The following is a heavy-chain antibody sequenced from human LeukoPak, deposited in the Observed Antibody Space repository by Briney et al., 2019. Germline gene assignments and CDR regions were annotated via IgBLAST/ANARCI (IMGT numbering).Heavy chain of an antibody. Sequence: GGSLRLSCVVSGFTFSSFWMTWVRQAPGKGLEWVAFIRYDGNKEDYGDSVKGRFTISKDNSKNTLYLQMNSLRPEDTSVYYCARDVNLKQLADWGQGTLVTVSS. CDR1: GFTFSSFW. CDR2: IRYDGNKE. J-gene: IGHJ4*02. CDR3: ARDVNLKQLAD. D-gene: IGHD1-1*01. V-gene: IGHV3-30*02.